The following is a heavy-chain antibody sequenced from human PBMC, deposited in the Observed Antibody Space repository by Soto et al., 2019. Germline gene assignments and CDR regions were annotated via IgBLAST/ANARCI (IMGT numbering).Heavy chain of an antibody. CDR3: GRGGYYDSSGSRNYHYYGMDV. D-gene: IGHD3-22*01. Sequence: QVHLVQSGGEVKKPGASVKVFCKTSGYTFSSYGVNWVRQAPGRGLEWMGWLSPYDDYTYYAQKFQGRVSMPTDTSVKTAYMELKSLRSDATAVYYCGRGGYYDSSGSRNYHYYGMDVWGQGTTVIVSS. J-gene: IGHJ6*01. CDR1: GYTFSSYG. V-gene: IGHV1-18*01. CDR2: LSPYDDYT.